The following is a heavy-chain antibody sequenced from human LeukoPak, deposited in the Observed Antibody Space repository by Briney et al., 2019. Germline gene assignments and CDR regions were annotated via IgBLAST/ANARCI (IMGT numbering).Heavy chain of an antibody. CDR2: ISYDGSNK. CDR3: AREFIAVADY. D-gene: IGHD6-19*01. Sequence: GRSLRLSCATSGFTFSSYSMHWVRQAPGKGLEWVAVISYDGSNKYYADSVKGRFTISRDNSKNTLYLQMNSLRAEDTAVYYCAREFIAVADYWGQGTLVTVSS. CDR1: GFTFSSYS. J-gene: IGHJ4*02. V-gene: IGHV3-30*04.